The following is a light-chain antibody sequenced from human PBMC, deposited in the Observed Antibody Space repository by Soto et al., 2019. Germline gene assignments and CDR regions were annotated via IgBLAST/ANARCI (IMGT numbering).Light chain of an antibody. Sequence: SYELTQPPSMSVAPGKTANITCGGNNIGSKSVHWYQQKPGQAPVLVIYYDNNRPSGIPERFSGSNSGNTATLTISRVEAGDEAGYCCQVWDSSSDHVVFGGGTKLTVL. J-gene: IGLJ2*01. CDR2: YDN. CDR3: QVWDSSSDHVV. V-gene: IGLV3-21*01. CDR1: NIGSKS.